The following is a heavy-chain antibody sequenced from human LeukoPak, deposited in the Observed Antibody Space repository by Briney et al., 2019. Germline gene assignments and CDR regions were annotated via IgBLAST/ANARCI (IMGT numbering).Heavy chain of an antibody. CDR2: IIPIFGTA. CDR1: GGTFSSYA. V-gene: IGHV1-69*13. Sequence: SVKVSCKASGGTFSSYAISWVRQAPGQGLEWMGGIIPIFGTANYAQKFQGRVTITADESTSTAYMELSSLRSEDTAVYYCARTSSGWYYFDYWGQGTLVTVSS. J-gene: IGHJ4*02. CDR3: ARTSSGWYYFDY. D-gene: IGHD6-19*01.